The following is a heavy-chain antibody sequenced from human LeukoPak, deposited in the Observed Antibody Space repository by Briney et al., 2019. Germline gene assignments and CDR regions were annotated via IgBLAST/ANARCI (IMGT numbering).Heavy chain of an antibody. CDR2: INHSGST. CDR1: GGSFSGYY. CDR3: SAVVVPATKQKSDYYYYMDV. J-gene: IGHJ6*03. Sequence: SETLSLTCAVYGGSFSGYYWSWIRQPPGKGLEWIGEINHSGSTNYNPSLKSRVTISVDTSKNQFSLKLSSVTAADTAVYYCSAVVVPATKQKSDYYYYMDVWGKGTTVTVSS. D-gene: IGHD2-2*01. V-gene: IGHV4-34*01.